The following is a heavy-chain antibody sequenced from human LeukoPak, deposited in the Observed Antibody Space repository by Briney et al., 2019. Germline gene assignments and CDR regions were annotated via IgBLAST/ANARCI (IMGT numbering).Heavy chain of an antibody. Sequence: GSLRLSCAASGFTFSSYWMSWVRQAPRKGLEWVANIKQDGSEKYYVDSVKGRFTISRDNAKNSLYLQMNSLRAEDTAVYYCARSFTILDAFDIWGQGTMVTVSS. CDR1: GFTFSSYW. V-gene: IGHV3-7*05. J-gene: IGHJ3*02. CDR2: IKQDGSEK. D-gene: IGHD3-10*01. CDR3: ARSFTILDAFDI.